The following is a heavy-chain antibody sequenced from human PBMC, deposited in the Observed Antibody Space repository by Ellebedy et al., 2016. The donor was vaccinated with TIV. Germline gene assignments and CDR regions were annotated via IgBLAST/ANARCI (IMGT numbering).Heavy chain of an antibody. CDR2: VNSDGSHT. Sequence: GESLKISCAASGFTFSNYWMHWVRHAPGKGLVWVARVNSDGSHTSHAASVEGRFTISRDNAKNQMYLQMNSLRAEDTAVYYCARESFSGTWAVPFDFWGQGTLITVSS. CDR3: ARESFSGTWAVPFDF. V-gene: IGHV3-74*01. CDR1: GFTFSNYW. J-gene: IGHJ4*02. D-gene: IGHD6-19*01.